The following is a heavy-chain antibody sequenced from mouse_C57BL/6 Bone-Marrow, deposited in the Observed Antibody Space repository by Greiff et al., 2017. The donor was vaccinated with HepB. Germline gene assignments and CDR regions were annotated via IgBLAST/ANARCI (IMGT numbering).Heavy chain of an antibody. D-gene: IGHD1-1*01. CDR2: ISGGGGNT. V-gene: IGHV5-9*01. J-gene: IGHJ1*03. CDR1: GFTFSSYT. Sequence: EVMLVESGGGLVKPGGSLKLSCAASGFTFSSYTMSWVRQTPEKRLEWVATISGGGGNTYYPDSVKGRFTISRDNAKNTLYLQMSSLRSEDTALYYCARQAIYYYGSSQGYFDVWGTGTTVTVSS. CDR3: ARQAIYYYGSSQGYFDV.